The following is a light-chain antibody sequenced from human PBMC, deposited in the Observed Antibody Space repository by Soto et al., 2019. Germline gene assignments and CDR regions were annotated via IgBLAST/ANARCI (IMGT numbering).Light chain of an antibody. V-gene: IGKV3-20*01. Sequence: ELVLTQSPGTLSLSLGERVTLSCRASQSVTSTYLAWYQQRSGQAPRLLIYGTSSRATGIPDRFSGSGSGTDFSLTISRLEPEDFAVYYCQQYGSSPQTFGQGTKVDIK. CDR3: QQYGSSPQT. J-gene: IGKJ1*01. CDR2: GTS. CDR1: QSVTSTY.